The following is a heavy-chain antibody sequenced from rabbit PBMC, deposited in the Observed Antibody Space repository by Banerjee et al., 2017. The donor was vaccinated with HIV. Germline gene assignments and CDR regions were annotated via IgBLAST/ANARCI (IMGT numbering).Heavy chain of an antibody. Sequence: QSLEESGGDLVKPGASLTLTCTASGLSFSSDIMCWVRQAPGKGLEWIACIYASSTTRYASWVNGRFTISRSTSLNTVDLKMTSLTVADTATYFCARDDATSSGWSFDLWGPGTLVTVS. V-gene: IGHV1S43*01. CDR3: ARDDATSSGWSFDL. J-gene: IGHJ4*01. CDR2: IYASSTT. CDR1: GLSFSSDI. D-gene: IGHD1-1*01.